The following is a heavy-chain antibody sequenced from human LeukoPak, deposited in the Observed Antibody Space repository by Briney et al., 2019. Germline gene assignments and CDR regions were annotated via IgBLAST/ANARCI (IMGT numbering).Heavy chain of an antibody. CDR3: ATLYGSSRGAFDY. Sequence: GGSLRLSCAASGFIVSSNYMSWVRQAPGKGLEWVSVLYSGGGTYYADSVKGRFTISRDNSKNTLYLQMNSLRAEDTAIYYCATLYGSSRGAFDYWGQGTLVTVSS. D-gene: IGHD3-10*01. CDR2: LYSGGGT. J-gene: IGHJ4*02. V-gene: IGHV3-53*01. CDR1: GFIVSSNY.